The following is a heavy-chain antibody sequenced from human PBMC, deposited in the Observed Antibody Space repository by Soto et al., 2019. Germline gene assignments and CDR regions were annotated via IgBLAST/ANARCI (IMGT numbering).Heavy chain of an antibody. J-gene: IGHJ5*02. CDR2: ISAYNGNT. Sequence: GASVKVSCKASGYTFTSNGISWVRQAPGQGLEWMGWISAYNGNTNYAQKLQGRVTMTTDTSTSTAYMELRSLRSDDTAVYYCARVNMVRGVIIPNWFDPWGQGTLVTVSS. D-gene: IGHD3-10*01. V-gene: IGHV1-18*01. CDR3: ARVNMVRGVIIPNWFDP. CDR1: GYTFTSNG.